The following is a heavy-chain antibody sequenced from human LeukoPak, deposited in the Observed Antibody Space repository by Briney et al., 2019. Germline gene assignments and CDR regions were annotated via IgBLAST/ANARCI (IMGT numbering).Heavy chain of an antibody. CDR2: INTNTGNP. CDR3: ASFTTDYYYYGMDV. V-gene: IGHV7-4-1*02. D-gene: IGHD3-22*01. CDR1: GYTFTSYA. J-gene: IGHJ6*02. Sequence: ASVKVSCEASGYTFTSYAMNWVRQAPGQGLEWMGWINTNTGNPTYAQGFTGRFVFSLDTSVSTAYLQISSLKAEDTAVYYCASFTTDYYYYGMDVWGQGTTVTVS.